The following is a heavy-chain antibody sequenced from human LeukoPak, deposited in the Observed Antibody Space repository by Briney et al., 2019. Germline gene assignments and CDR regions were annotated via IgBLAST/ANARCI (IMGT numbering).Heavy chain of an antibody. Sequence: GGSLRLSCAASGFTFSSYGMHWVRQATGKRLEWVSSISIAGDTYYPGSVKDRFTISRENANNSLYLQMNNVRAGDTAVYYCARGRHYGSGSPYWFDPWGQGTLVIVSS. D-gene: IGHD3-10*01. V-gene: IGHV3-13*01. J-gene: IGHJ5*02. CDR3: ARGRHYGSGSPYWFDP. CDR1: GFTFSSYG. CDR2: ISIAGDT.